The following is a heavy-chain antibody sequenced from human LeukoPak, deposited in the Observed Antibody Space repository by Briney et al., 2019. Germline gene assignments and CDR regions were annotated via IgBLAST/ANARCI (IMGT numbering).Heavy chain of an antibody. D-gene: IGHD1-26*01. CDR3: ARLPSNSGSYYYYYYGMDV. J-gene: IGHJ6*02. Sequence: SETLSLTCTVSGGSISSYYWSWIRQPPGKGLEWIGYIYYSGSTNYNPSLKSRVTISVDTSKNQFSLKLSSVTAADTAVYYCARLPSNSGSYYYYYYGMDVWGQGTTVTVSS. CDR2: IYYSGST. V-gene: IGHV4-59*08. CDR1: GGSISSYY.